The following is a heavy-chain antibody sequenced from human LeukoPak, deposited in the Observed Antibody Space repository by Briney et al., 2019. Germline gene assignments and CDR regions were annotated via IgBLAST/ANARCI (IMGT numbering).Heavy chain of an antibody. D-gene: IGHD3-22*01. Sequence: SETLSLTCTVSGGSISSYYWSWIRQPAGKGLEWIGRIYTSGSTNYNPSLKSRVTMSVDTSKNQFSLKLSSVTAADTAVYYCARAKRHYYDSSGYPYGMDVWGQGTTVTVSS. CDR3: ARAKRHYYDSSGYPYGMDV. V-gene: IGHV4-4*07. J-gene: IGHJ6*02. CDR2: IYTSGST. CDR1: GGSISSYY.